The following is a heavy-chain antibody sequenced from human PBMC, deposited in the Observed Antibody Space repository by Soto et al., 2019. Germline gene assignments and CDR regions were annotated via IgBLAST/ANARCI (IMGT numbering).Heavy chain of an antibody. CDR2: ISSSSSTI. J-gene: IGHJ4*02. CDR1: GFTFSYYS. CDR3: LTDENWATNRYRFY. Sequence: GGSLRLSCAASGFTFSYYSMNWVRQAPGKGLEWVSYISSSSSTIYYADSVKGRFTISRDNAKNSLYLQMNSLRAEDTAVYYCLTDENWATNRYRFYWGRGTLVTVSS. V-gene: IGHV3-48*01. D-gene: IGHD3-16*02.